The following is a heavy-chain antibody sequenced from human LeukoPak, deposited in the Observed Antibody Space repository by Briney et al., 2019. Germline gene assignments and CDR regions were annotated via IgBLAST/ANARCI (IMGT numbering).Heavy chain of an antibody. J-gene: IGHJ6*02. CDR3: AKEEVATLDYYYYGMDV. D-gene: IGHD5-12*01. V-gene: IGHV3-9*01. CDR2: ISWNSGSI. CDR1: GFTFDDYA. Sequence: PGGSLRLSCAASGFTFDDYAMHWVRQAPGKGLEWVSGISWNSGSIGYADPVKGRFTISRDNAKNSLYLQMNSLRAEDTALYYCAKEEVATLDYYYYGMDVWGQGTTVTVSS.